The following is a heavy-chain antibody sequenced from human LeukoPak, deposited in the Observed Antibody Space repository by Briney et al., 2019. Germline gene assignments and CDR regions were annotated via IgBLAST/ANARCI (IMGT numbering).Heavy chain of an antibody. D-gene: IGHD3-16*01. CDR2: INPNSGGT. CDR3: ARDEGETDNWFDP. Sequence: ASVKVSCKASGYTFTGYYMRWVRQAPGQGLEWMGWINPNSGGTNYAQKFQGRVTMTRDTSISTAYMELSRLRSDDTAVYYCARDEGETDNWFDPWGQGALVTVSS. V-gene: IGHV1-2*02. CDR1: GYTFTGYY. J-gene: IGHJ5*02.